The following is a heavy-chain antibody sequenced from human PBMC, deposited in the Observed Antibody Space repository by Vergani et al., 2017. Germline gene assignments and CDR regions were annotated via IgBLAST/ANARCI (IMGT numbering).Heavy chain of an antibody. CDR1: GYTFTSYA. V-gene: IGHV1-3*02. CDR2: SNDGNGNI. D-gene: IGHD2/OR15-2a*01. J-gene: IGHJ4*02. Sequence: QVQLVQSEAEVKKPGASVKVSCKASGYTFTSYAMHWVRQAPGQRLEWMGWSNDGNGNIKYSQEFQGRVTITSDTSASTAYMKMSSLRSEDMAVYYCARGRNIGPQPLDYWGQGTLVTVSS. CDR3: ARGRNIGPQPLDY.